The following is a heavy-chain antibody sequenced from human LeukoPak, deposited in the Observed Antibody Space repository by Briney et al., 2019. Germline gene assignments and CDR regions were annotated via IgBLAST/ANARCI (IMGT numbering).Heavy chain of an antibody. V-gene: IGHV3-23*01. CDR2: ISGSSGST. CDR1: GFTFSNYA. D-gene: IGHD3-10*01. J-gene: IGHJ4*02. CDR3: GKGWGFGELSGFEH. Sequence: GGSLRLSCAASGFTFSNYAMSWVRQAPGKGLEWVSGISGSSGSTYYADSVKGRFTISRGNSKNTVYLQMGSLRAEDTAVYYCGKGWGFGELSGFEHWGQGALVTVSS.